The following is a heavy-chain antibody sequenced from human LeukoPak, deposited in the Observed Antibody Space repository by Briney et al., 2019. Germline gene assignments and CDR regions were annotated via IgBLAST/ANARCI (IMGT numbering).Heavy chain of an antibody. D-gene: IGHD5-24*01. CDR3: AKYGYNYAFDI. CDR1: GGSISPYY. CDR2: IYYSGST. J-gene: IGHJ3*02. V-gene: IGHV4-59*01. Sequence: PSETLSLTCTVSGGSISPYYWSWIRQPPGKGLEWIGYIYYSGSTNYNPSLKSRVIISVDTSTNQFSLKLSSVTAADTAVYYCAKYGYNYAFDIWGQGTMVTVSS.